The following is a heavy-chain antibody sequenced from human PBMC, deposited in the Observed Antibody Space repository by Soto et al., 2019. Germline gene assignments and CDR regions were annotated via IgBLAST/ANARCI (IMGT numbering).Heavy chain of an antibody. CDR2: VFYSGST. D-gene: IGHD2-21*02. Sequence: SETLSLTCTVSGGSISIYYWSWIRQPPGKGLEWIGHVFYSGSTEYNPSLKSRVTISVDTSKTQFSLKLGSVTAADTAVYYCARDAKKVTWYYGMDVWGQGTTVTVSS. CDR1: GGSISIYY. J-gene: IGHJ6*02. V-gene: IGHV4-59*01. CDR3: ARDAKKVTWYYGMDV.